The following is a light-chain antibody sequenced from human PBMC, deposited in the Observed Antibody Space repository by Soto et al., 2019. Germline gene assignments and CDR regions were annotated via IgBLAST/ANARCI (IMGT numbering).Light chain of an antibody. CDR1: QGVNRW. CDR3: QQSIRFPRT. J-gene: IGKJ4*01. Sequence: DIQLTQSPPFLSASVGDRVSMTCRASQGVNRWLAWYQQKPGKAPRLLIYATSTLQSGVPSRFSGSGSGADFTLNISSLQSEDFATYFCQQSIRFPRTFGGGTKVEIK. V-gene: IGKV1-12*01. CDR2: ATS.